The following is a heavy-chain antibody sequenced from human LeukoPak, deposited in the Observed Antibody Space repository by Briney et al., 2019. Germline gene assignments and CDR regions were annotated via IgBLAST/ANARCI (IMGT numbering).Heavy chain of an antibody. J-gene: IGHJ6*02. V-gene: IGHV3-23*01. CDR1: GFTFSSYA. CDR3: AGSIAVAGTDYYYGMDV. CDR2: ISGSGGST. D-gene: IGHD6-19*01. Sequence: HLGGSLRLSCAASGFTFSSYAMSWVRQAPGKGLEWVSAISGSGGSTYYADSVKGRFTISRDNSKNTLYLQMNSLRAEDTAVYYCAGSIAVAGTDYYYGMDVWGQGTTVTVSS.